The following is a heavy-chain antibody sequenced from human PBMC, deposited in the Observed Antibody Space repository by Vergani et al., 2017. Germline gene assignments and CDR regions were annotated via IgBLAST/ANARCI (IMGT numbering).Heavy chain of an antibody. CDR2: IYHSGST. CDR3: ASGYCSSTSCDFDY. Sequence: QLQLQESGSGLVKPSQTLSLTCAVSGGSISSGGYSWSWIRQPPGKGLEWIGYIYHSGSTYYNPSLKSRVTISVDRSKNQFSLKLSSVTAADTAVYYCASGYCSSTSCDFDYWGQGTLVTVSS. J-gene: IGHJ4*02. CDR1: GGSISSGGYS. D-gene: IGHD2-2*03. V-gene: IGHV4-30-2*01.